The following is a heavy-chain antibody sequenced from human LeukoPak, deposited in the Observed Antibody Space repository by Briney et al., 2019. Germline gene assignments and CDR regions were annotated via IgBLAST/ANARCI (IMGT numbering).Heavy chain of an antibody. CDR1: GFTVSSTY. J-gene: IGHJ4*02. Sequence: PGGSLRLSCAASGFTVSSTYMSWVRQAPGKGLEWVSVIYSGGDTYYADSVKGRLTISRDNSKNTLYLQMNSLRAEDTAVYYCARVPGSGCVDFWGQGTLVTVSS. CDR3: ARVPGSGCVDF. V-gene: IGHV3-66*01. CDR2: IYSGGDT. D-gene: IGHD6-19*01.